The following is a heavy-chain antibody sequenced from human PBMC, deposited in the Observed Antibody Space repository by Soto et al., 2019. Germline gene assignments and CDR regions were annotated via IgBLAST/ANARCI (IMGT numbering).Heavy chain of an antibody. CDR2: ISSSVITI. D-gene: IGHD1-7*01. J-gene: IGHJ6*02. CDR3: ARAHYLGGVTATNYGMDV. CDR1: GFTFSDYY. V-gene: IGHV3-11*01. Sequence: GGALRLSAAGSGFTFSDYYMIWSLQSPGKGLEWVSYISSSVITIYYADSVNCRFTISRYNAKNSLYLQMNSLRAEDTAVYYCARAHYLGGVTATNYGMDVWGQGTTVTVS.